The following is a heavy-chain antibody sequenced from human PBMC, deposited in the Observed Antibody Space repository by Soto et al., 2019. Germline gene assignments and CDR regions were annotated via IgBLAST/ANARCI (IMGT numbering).Heavy chain of an antibody. Sequence: PGGSLRLSCAASGFTFSQSWMGWVRQAPGKGLEWVARIKSETDGGTMDYAAPVEGRFAISRDDSQKTLFLQLNSLQTEDTGVYYCSTYDYIWGSHRYRSAYWRHGTLVTVS. J-gene: IGHJ4*01. D-gene: IGHD3-16*02. CDR3: STYDYIWGSHRYRSAY. CDR2: IKSETDGGTM. CDR1: GFTFSQSW. V-gene: IGHV3-15*01.